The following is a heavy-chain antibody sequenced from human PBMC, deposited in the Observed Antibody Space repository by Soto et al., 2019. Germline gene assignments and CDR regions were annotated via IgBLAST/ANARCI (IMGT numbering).Heavy chain of an antibody. CDR3: AKVGGWERAKFFFDY. CDR2: MNPNSGNT. V-gene: IGHV1-8*01. CDR1: GYTFTSYD. J-gene: IGHJ4*02. D-gene: IGHD1-26*01. Sequence: ASVKVSCKASGYTFTSYDINWVRQATGQGLEWMGWMNPNSGNTGYAQKFQGRVTMTRNTSISTAYMELSSLRAEDTAVYYCAKVGGWERAKFFFDYWGQGTLVTAPQ.